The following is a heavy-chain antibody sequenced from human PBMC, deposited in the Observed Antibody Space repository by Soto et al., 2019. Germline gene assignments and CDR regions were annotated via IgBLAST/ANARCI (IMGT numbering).Heavy chain of an antibody. CDR3: ARLPQFLRFGALTSRAYYFTY. D-gene: IGHD3-16*01. V-gene: IGHV5-51*01. J-gene: IGHJ4*02. CDR1: GYSFSTYW. Sequence: GESLKISCTGSGYSFSTYWIAWVRQMPGKGLEWMWIIYPCDSDTRYSPSFQGQVTISADTSTKTAYMQWSSLKASDTAIYYCARLPQFLRFGALTSRAYYFTYWGPGTLVTVSS. CDR2: IYPCDSDT.